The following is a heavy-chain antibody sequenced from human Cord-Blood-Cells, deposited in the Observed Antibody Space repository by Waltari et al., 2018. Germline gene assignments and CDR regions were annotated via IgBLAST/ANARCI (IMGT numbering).Heavy chain of an antibody. CDR1: GGSFSGYY. CDR3: ARHVKGIRHWYFDL. V-gene: IGHV4-34*01. Sequence: QVQLQQWGAGLLKPSETLSLTCAVYGGSFSGYYWSWIRQPPGKGLEWIGEINHSGSTNYNPSLKSRVTISVDPSKNQFSLKLISVTAADTAVYYCARHVKGIRHWYFDLWGRGTLVTVSS. CDR2: INHSGST. J-gene: IGHJ2*01.